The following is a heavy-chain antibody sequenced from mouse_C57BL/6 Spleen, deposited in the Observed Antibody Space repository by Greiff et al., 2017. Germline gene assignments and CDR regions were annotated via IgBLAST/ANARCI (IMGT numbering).Heavy chain of an antibody. CDR3: ARDSSGYDYYAIDY. CDR2: IYPGSGNT. D-gene: IGHD3-2*02. CDR1: GYTFTDYY. V-gene: IGHV1-76*01. Sequence: QVQLKQSGAELVRPGASVKLSCKASGYTFTDYYINWVKQRPGQGLEWIARIYPGSGNTYYNEKFKGKATLTAEKSSSTAYMQLSSLTSEDSAVYFCARDSSGYDYYAIDYWGQGTSVTVSS. J-gene: IGHJ4*01.